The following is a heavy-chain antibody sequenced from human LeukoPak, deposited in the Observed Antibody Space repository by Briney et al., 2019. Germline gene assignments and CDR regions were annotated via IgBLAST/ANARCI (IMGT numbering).Heavy chain of an antibody. Sequence: ASVKVSCKASGYTFTSYYMHWVRQAPGQGLEWMGIINPSGGSTSYAQKFQGRVTMTRDMSTSTVYMELSSLRSEDTAVYYCARNKPLIAAAGTFYYYYMDVWGKGTTVTVSS. D-gene: IGHD6-13*01. CDR1: GYTFTSYY. CDR2: INPSGGST. J-gene: IGHJ6*03. V-gene: IGHV1-46*01. CDR3: ARNKPLIAAAGTFYYYYMDV.